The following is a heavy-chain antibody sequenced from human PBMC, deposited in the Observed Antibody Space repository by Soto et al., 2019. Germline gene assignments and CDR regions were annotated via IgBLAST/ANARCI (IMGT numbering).Heavy chain of an antibody. D-gene: IGHD3-22*01. V-gene: IGHV3-33*01. J-gene: IGHJ4*02. Sequence: GGSLRLSCAASGFTFSSYGMHWVRQAPGKGLEWVAVIWYDGSNKYYADSVKGRFTISRDNSKNTLYLQMNSLRAEDTAVYYCARSGPDYYDSSGYPMIDYWGQG. CDR3: ARSGPDYYDSSGYPMIDY. CDR1: GFTFSSYG. CDR2: IWYDGSNK.